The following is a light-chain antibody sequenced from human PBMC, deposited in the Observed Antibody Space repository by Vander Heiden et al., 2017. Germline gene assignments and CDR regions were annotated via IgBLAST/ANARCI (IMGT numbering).Light chain of an antibody. CDR2: KAS. CDR3: QQYNTYSYT. V-gene: IGKV1-5*03. J-gene: IGKJ2*01. CDR1: QSISSW. Sequence: DIQMTQSPSTLSASVGDRVTITCLASQSISSWLAWYQQKPGKAPKLLIYKASTLESGVPSRFSGSGSGTEFTLTISSLQPDDFATYYCQQYNTYSYTFGQGTKVETK.